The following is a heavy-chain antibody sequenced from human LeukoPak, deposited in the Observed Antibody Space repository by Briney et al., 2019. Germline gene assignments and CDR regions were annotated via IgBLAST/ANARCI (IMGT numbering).Heavy chain of an antibody. D-gene: IGHD3-10*01. CDR1: GFTVSSTY. CDR2: IYSNGGT. Sequence: PGGPLRLSCAASGFTVSSTYMTWVPQAPGKGLEWVSIIYSNGGTYYADSVKGRFIISRDNSKNTLYLQMDSLRAEDTAVYYCASRASSYGSGRDLGDSWGQGTLVTVSS. V-gene: IGHV3-66*01. CDR3: ASRASSYGSGRDLGDS. J-gene: IGHJ4*02.